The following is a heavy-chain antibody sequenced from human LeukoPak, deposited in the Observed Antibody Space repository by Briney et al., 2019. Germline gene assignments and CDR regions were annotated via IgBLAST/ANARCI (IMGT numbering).Heavy chain of an antibody. V-gene: IGHV3-21*01. CDR1: GFTFSSYS. D-gene: IGHD3-9*01. CDR2: ISSSSSYI. J-gene: IGHJ4*02. CDR3: ASESHYDILTGYWEPIDY. Sequence: GGSLRLSCAASGFTFSSYSMIWVREAPGKGLEWVSSISSSSSYIYYADSVKRRFTISRHNPKNSLYLQMNSLRAEDTAVYYCASESHYDILTGYWEPIDYWGQGTLVTVSS.